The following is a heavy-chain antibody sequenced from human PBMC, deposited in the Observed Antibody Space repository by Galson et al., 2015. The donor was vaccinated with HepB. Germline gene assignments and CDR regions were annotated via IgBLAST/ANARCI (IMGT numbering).Heavy chain of an antibody. D-gene: IGHD3-22*01. CDR1: GYSFTSYW. CDR3: ARIGREYYYDSSGYYPFDY. Sequence: QSGAEVKKPGESLKISCKGSGYSFTSYWIGWVRQMPGKGLEWMGIIYPGDSDTRYSPSFQGQVTISADKSISTAYLQWSSLKASDTAMYYCARIGREYYYDSSGYYPFDYWGQGTLVTVSS. J-gene: IGHJ4*02. CDR2: IYPGDSDT. V-gene: IGHV5-51*01.